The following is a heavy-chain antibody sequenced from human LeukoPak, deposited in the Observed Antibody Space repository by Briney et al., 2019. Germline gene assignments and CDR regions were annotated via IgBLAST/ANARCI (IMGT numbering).Heavy chain of an antibody. V-gene: IGHV3-48*01. J-gene: IGHJ4*02. CDR2: IRSSSSTI. CDR3: ASGMWGYCSTTSCPLDY. CDR1: GFTFSSYS. Sequence: PGGSLRLSCAASGFTFSSYSMNWVRQAPGKGLGWFSYIRSSSSTIYYADSVKGRFTISRDNAKNSLYLQMNSLRAEDTAVYYCASGMWGYCSTTSCPLDYWGQGTLVTVSS. D-gene: IGHD2-2*01.